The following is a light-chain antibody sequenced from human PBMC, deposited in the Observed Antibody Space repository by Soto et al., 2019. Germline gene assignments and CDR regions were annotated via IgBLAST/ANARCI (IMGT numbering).Light chain of an antibody. CDR3: QQLNSYPPT. V-gene: IGKV1-12*01. J-gene: IGKJ1*01. CDR1: QPISSW. CDR2: SAS. Sequence: IQMTQSPSSVSASVGDRVTITCRASQPISSWLAWYQQKPGQPPNLLIYSASTLRSGVPSRFSGSESGTLFTLTISSLQPEDFATYYCQQLNSYPPTFGQGTKVEI.